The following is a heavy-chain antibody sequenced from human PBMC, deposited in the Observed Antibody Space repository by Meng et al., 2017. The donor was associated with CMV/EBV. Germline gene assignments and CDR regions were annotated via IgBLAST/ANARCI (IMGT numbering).Heavy chain of an antibody. Sequence: ETLSLTCAASGFTVSSNYMSWVRQAPGKGLEWVSVIYSGGSTYYADSVKGRFTISRDNSKNTLYPQMNSLRAEDTAVYYCATTYYYGSGSYYTLDYWGQGTLVTVSS. D-gene: IGHD3-10*01. CDR3: ATTYYYGSGSYYTLDY. J-gene: IGHJ4*02. CDR1: GFTVSSNY. CDR2: IYSGGST. V-gene: IGHV3-53*01.